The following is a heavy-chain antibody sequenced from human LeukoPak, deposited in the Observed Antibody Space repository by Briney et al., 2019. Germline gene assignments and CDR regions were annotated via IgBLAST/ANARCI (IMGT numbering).Heavy chain of an antibody. V-gene: IGHV1-69*06. CDR2: IIPIFGTA. Sequence: ASVNVSCKASRCTVSGYVISGVRQAPGQGREWMGGIIPIFGTANYAQKLHARVTIPEDKHPSTAYMELSSMRSEHTAVYYCARGRITMVRGVIITHGYYYYMDVWGKGTTVSVSS. CDR3: ARGRITMVRGVIITHGYYYYMDV. J-gene: IGHJ6*03. CDR1: RCTVSGYV. D-gene: IGHD3-10*01.